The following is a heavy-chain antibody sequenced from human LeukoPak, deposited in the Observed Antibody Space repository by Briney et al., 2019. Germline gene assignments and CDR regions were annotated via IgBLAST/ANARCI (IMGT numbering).Heavy chain of an antibody. CDR3: VRHETLLDVPPDY. CDR1: GYSLTSYW. Sequence: GEPLKISCKGSGYSLTSYWIAWVRQMPGKGLEWMGIIYPGDSDTRYSPSFQGQVTISADKSISTAYLQWSSLKASDTAMYYCVRHETLLDVPPDYWGQGTLVTVSS. V-gene: IGHV5-51*01. D-gene: IGHD3-9*01. CDR2: IYPGDSDT. J-gene: IGHJ4*02.